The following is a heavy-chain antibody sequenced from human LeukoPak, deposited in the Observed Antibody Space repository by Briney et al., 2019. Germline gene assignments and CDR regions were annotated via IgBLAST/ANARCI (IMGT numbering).Heavy chain of an antibody. V-gene: IGHV3-30*02. CDR2: IRYDGSNK. Sequence: GGSLRLSCAASGFTFSSYGMHWVRQAPGKGLEWGAFIRYDGSNKYYADSVKGRFTISRDNSKNTLYLQMNSLRAEDTAVYYCAKDLSSSYWFDPWGQGTLVTVSS. D-gene: IGHD6-6*01. CDR1: GFTFSSYG. J-gene: IGHJ5*02. CDR3: AKDLSSSYWFDP.